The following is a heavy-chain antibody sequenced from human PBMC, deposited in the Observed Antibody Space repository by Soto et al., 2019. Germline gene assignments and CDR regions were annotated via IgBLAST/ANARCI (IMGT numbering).Heavy chain of an antibody. V-gene: IGHV3-74*01. CDR2: INSDGSST. Sequence: EVQLVESGGGLVQPGGSLRLSCAASGFTFSSYWMHWVRQAPGKGLVWVSRINSDGSSTSYADSVKGRFTISRDNAKNTLYLQMNSLRAEDTAVYYCARDHCSSTSCSSDYFDYWGQGTLVTVSS. J-gene: IGHJ4*02. CDR3: ARDHCSSTSCSSDYFDY. D-gene: IGHD2-2*01. CDR1: GFTFSSYW.